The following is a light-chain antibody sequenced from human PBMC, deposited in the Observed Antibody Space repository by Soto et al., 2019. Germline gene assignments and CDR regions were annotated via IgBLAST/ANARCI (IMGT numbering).Light chain of an antibody. CDR3: CSYVSSKTYV. CDR2: EVS. V-gene: IGLV2-14*01. Sequence: QSALTQPASVSGSPGQSITISCTGTRTDVGGYNFVSWYQQHPGKAPKLIIYEVSNRPSGVSNRFSGSKSDNTASLTISGLQAEDEADYYCCSYVSSKTYVFGAGTKVNV. J-gene: IGLJ1*01. CDR1: RTDVGGYNF.